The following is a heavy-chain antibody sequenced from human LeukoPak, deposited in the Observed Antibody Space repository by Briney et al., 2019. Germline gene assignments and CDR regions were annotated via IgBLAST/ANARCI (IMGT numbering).Heavy chain of an antibody. CDR3: ARELVVPAYGMDV. V-gene: IGHV3-7*01. D-gene: IGHD2-2*01. J-gene: IGHJ6*02. CDR2: IKQDGSEK. Sequence: PGGSLRLSCAASGFTFSSYWMSWVRQAPGKGLEWVANIKQDGSEKYYVDSVKGRFTISRDNAKNSLYLQMNSLRAEDTAVYYCARELVVPAYGMDVWGQGTTVTVSS. CDR1: GFTFSSYW.